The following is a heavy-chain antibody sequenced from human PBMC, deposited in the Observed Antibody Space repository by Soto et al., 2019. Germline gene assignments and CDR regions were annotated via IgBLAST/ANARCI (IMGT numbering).Heavy chain of an antibody. CDR1: GFTFTTSA. D-gene: IGHD2-21*01. Sequence: EVQLLESGGGLVQPGGSLRLSCAASGFTFTTSAMSWVRQAPGKGLEWVSAIGGSGGNTYYADSVKGRFTISRDNSKNTLYLQMNSLRAEDTAVYYCAKDLFSSDGAFEIWGQGTVVTVSS. CDR3: AKDLFSSDGAFEI. CDR2: IGGSGGNT. J-gene: IGHJ3*02. V-gene: IGHV3-23*01.